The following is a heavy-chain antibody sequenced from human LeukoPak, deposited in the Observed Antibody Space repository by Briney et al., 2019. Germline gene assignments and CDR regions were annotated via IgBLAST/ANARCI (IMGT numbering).Heavy chain of an antibody. D-gene: IGHD3-22*01. CDR1: GGSISSSSYY. V-gene: IGHV4-39*01. CDR3: ARQRGSGYYSFDY. J-gene: IGHJ4*02. CDR2: IYYSGST. Sequence: SETLSLTCTVSGGSISSSSYYWGWIRQPPGKGLEWIGSIYYSGSTYYNPSLKSRVTISVDTSKNQFSLKLSSVTAADTAVYYCARQRGSGYYSFDYWGQGTLVTVSS.